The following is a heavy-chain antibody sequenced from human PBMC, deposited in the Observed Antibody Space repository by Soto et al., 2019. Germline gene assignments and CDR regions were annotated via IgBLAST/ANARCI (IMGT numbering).Heavy chain of an antibody. Sequence: SVKVSCKASGFTFTSSAVQWVRQARGQRLEWIGWIVVGSGNTNYAQKFQERVTITRDMSTSTAYMELSSLRSEDTAVYYCAAESRLPLAFDIWGQGTMVTVSS. CDR3: AAESRLPLAFDI. D-gene: IGHD5-18*01. CDR1: GFTFTSSA. V-gene: IGHV1-58*01. J-gene: IGHJ3*02. CDR2: IVVGSGNT.